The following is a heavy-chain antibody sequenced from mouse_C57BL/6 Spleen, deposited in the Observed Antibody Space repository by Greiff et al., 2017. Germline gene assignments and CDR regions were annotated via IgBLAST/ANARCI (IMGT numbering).Heavy chain of an antibody. J-gene: IGHJ2*01. D-gene: IGHD3-3*01. Sequence: EVMLVESGGGLVKPGGSLKLSCAASGFTFSDYGMHWVRQAPEKGLEWVAYISSGSSTIYYADTVKGRFTISRDNAKNTLFLQMTSRRSEDTAMYYCARLPLGVYYFDYWGQGTTLTVSS. CDR2: ISSGSSTI. CDR1: GFTFSDYG. V-gene: IGHV5-17*01. CDR3: ARLPLGVYYFDY.